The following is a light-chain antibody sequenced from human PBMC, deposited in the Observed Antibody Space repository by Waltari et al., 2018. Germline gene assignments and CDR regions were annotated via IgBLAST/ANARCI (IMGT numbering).Light chain of an antibody. J-gene: IGKJ2*01. CDR3: LQYYSTPLT. CDR2: WAS. Sequence: DIVMTQSPDSLAVSLGERDTINCKSSQSVLYSSNNKNYLAWYQQKPGQPPKLLIYWASTRESGVPDRFSGSGSGTDFTLTISSLQAEDVAVYYCLQYYSTPLTFGQGTKLEIK. V-gene: IGKV4-1*01. CDR1: QSVLYSSNNKNY.